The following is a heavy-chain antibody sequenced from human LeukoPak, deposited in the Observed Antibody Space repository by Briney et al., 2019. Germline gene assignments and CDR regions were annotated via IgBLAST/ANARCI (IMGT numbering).Heavy chain of an antibody. Sequence: PSETLSLTCTVSGGSISGSFWTWIRQAAGKGREWIGRVYSSGNTNYNPSLKSRVTISVDKSNNQISLKPPPVTAADTALYYCARETGTSGWYFLDYWGQGALVTVSS. D-gene: IGHD6-19*01. J-gene: IGHJ4*02. V-gene: IGHV4-4*07. CDR1: GGSISGSF. CDR3: ARETGTSGWYFLDY. CDR2: VYSSGNT.